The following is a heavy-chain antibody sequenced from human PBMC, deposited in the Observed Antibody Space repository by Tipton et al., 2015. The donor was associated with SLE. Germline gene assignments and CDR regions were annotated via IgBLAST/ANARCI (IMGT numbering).Heavy chain of an antibody. D-gene: IGHD7-27*01. CDR3: ARGGLGSDLRGSIYFGY. CDR1: GGSFSGYF. Sequence: TLSLTCAVYGGSFSGYFWSWIRQFPDKGLEWIGEINHSGTTNCNPSLKSRVTISVDTSKTHISLRLTSVTAADTAVYYCARGGLGSDLRGSIYFGYWGQVTLVTVSS. J-gene: IGHJ4*02. V-gene: IGHV4-34*01. CDR2: INHSGTT.